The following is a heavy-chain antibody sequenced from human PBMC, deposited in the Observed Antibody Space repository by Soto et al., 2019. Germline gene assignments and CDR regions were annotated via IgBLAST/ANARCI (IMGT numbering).Heavy chain of an antibody. V-gene: IGHV5-51*01. CDR2: IYPGDSDT. J-gene: IGHJ4*02. CDR3: ARRGIAVAETDYFDY. Sequence: PGESLKISCKGSGYSFTSYWIGWVRQMPGKGLEWMGIIYPGDSDTRYSPSFHGQVTISADKSISTAYLQWSSLKASDTAMYYCARRGIAVAETDYFDYWGQGTLVTVSS. D-gene: IGHD6-19*01. CDR1: GYSFTSYW.